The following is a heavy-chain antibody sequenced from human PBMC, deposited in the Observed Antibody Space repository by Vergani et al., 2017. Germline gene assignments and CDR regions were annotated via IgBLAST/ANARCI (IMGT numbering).Heavy chain of an antibody. CDR3: ARGDILTGYRDAFDI. J-gene: IGHJ3*02. Sequence: VQLVESGGGVVQRGGSLRLSCAASGFTFSSYAMHWVRQAPGKGLEYVSAISSNGGSTYYANSVKGRFTISRDNSKNTLYLQMGSLRAEDMAVYYCARGDILTGYRDAFDIWGQGTMVTVSS. CDR1: GFTFSSYA. V-gene: IGHV3-64*01. D-gene: IGHD3-9*01. CDR2: ISSNGGST.